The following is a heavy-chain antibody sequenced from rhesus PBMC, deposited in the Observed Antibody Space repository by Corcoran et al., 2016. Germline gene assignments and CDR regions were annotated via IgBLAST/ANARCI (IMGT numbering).Heavy chain of an antibody. CDR3: ARGKAGTTDFDY. Sequence: QVQLQESGPGLVKPSETLSLTCAVSGGSVSSSNWWSWIRQPPGKGLEWIWYIRGSSGSTYYNPSLKSRVTISIDTSKNQFSLKLSSVTAADTAVYYCARGKAGTTDFDYWGQGVLVTVSS. V-gene: IGHV4-65*01. D-gene: IGHD1-20*01. J-gene: IGHJ4*01. CDR1: GGSVSSSNW. CDR2: IRGSSGST.